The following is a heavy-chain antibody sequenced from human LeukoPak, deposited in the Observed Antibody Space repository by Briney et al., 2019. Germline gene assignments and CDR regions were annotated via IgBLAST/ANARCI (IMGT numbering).Heavy chain of an antibody. CDR2: ISSSGSTI. V-gene: IGHV3-48*03. CDR3: ARDLNWNSGY. Sequence: GGSLRLSCAASGFTFSSYEMHWVRQAPGKGLEWVSYISSSGSTIYYADSVKGRFTISRDNAKNSLYLQMNSLRAEDTAVYYCARDLNWNSGYWGQGTLVTVSS. D-gene: IGHD1-1*01. J-gene: IGHJ4*02. CDR1: GFTFSSYE.